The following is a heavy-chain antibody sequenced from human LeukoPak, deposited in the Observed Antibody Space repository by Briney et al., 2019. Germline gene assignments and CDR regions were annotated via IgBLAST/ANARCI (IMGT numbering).Heavy chain of an antibody. CDR3: AKRGVVIRVILVGFHKEAYYFDS. D-gene: IGHD3-22*01. CDR2: ISDSGGRT. Sequence: GSLRLSCAVSGINLSNYGMSWVRQAPGKGPEWVAGISDSGGRTNYADSVKGRFTISRGSPKNTLYLQMNSLRAEDTAVYFCAKRGVVIRVILVGFHKEAYYFDSWGQGALVTVSS. V-gene: IGHV3-23*01. J-gene: IGHJ4*02. CDR1: GINLSNYG.